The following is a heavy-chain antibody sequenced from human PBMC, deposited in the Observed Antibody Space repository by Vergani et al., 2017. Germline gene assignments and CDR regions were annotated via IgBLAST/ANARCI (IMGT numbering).Heavy chain of an antibody. Sequence: EVQLLESGGGLVQPGGSLRLSCAVSGFTFSSHSMNWVRQAPGKGTEWLSYISSSGSSVYYADSVKGRFTISRDNAKNSLFLQMDRLRAGDTAVYYCARNPSPDGNRNFIYRYCYYCLDVWGKGTTVTVSS. CDR3: ARNPSPDGNRNFIYRYCYYCLDV. V-gene: IGHV3-48*01. D-gene: IGHD1-14*01. CDR1: GFTFSSHS. J-gene: IGHJ6*03. CDR2: ISSSGSSV.